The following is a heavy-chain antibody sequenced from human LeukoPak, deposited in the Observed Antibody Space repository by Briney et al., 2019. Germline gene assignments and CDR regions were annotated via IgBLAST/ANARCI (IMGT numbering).Heavy chain of an antibody. CDR2: IYYSGST. CDR3: ARVGRGYSYGTLDY. J-gene: IGHJ4*02. D-gene: IGHD5-18*01. Sequence: PSETLSLTCTVSGGSISSYYWSWIRQPPGKGLEWIGYIYYSGSTNYNPSLKSRVTISVDTSKNQFSLKLSSVTAADTAVYYCARVGRGYSYGTLDYWGQGTLVTVSS. V-gene: IGHV4-59*01. CDR1: GGSISSYY.